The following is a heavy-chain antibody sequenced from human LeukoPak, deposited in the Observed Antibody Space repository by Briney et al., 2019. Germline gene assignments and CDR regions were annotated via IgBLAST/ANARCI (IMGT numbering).Heavy chain of an antibody. CDR2: IIPIFGTA. D-gene: IGHD3-22*01. V-gene: IGHV1-69*05. CDR1: GGTFSSYA. Sequence: SVKVSCKASGGTFSSYAISWVRQAPGQGLEWMGGIIPIFGTANYAQKFQGRVTMTRNTSISTAYMELSSLRSEDTAVYYCARGSGDSSGRRPWDLVLISWGQGTMVTVSS. J-gene: IGHJ3*01. CDR3: ARGSGDSSGRRPWDLVLIS.